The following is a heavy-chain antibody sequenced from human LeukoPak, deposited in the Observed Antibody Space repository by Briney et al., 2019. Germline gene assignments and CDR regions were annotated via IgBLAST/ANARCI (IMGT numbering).Heavy chain of an antibody. CDR2: ISHDGNVK. Sequence: PGGSLRLSCAASGFTFSNNGMHWVRLAPGRVLDWVAFISHDGNVKYYADSVKGRFTIYRDNSKNTLYLQMNSLRAEDTALYYCARRAGAYSHPYDYWGQGTLVTVSS. CDR1: GFTFSNNG. V-gene: IGHV3-30*03. D-gene: IGHD4/OR15-4a*01. J-gene: IGHJ4*02. CDR3: ARRAGAYSHPYDY.